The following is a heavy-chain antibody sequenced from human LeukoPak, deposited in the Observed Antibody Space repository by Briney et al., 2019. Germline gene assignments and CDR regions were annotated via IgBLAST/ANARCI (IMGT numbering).Heavy chain of an antibody. D-gene: IGHD1-7*01. Sequence: ASVKVSCKASGYTFTGFFMNWVRQAPGQGLEWMGRINPNSGDTSYAQKFQGRVTMTRDKSITTAYMDLSSLTSDDTAMYYCARWGELTGVGNWGQGTLVIVSS. CDR1: GYTFTGFF. V-gene: IGHV1-2*02. CDR3: ARWGELTGVGN. CDR2: INPNSGDT. J-gene: IGHJ4*02.